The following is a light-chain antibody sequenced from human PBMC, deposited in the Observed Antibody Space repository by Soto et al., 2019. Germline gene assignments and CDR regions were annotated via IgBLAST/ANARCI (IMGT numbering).Light chain of an antibody. CDR1: QSVSNN. V-gene: IGKV3-15*01. CDR2: GAS. CDR3: QQYNNLPRT. J-gene: IGKJ4*01. Sequence: EIVLTQSPSTLSLSPGARATLSCRASQSVSNNYLAWYQHRPGQAPRLLIYGASTRATDIPARFSGSGSGTEFTLTSSSLQSDDYAVYYCQQYNNLPRTFGGGTKVDIK.